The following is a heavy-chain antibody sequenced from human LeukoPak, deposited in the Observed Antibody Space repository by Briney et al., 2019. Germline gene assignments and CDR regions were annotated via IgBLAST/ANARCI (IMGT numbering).Heavy chain of an antibody. Sequence: PGGSLRLSCAASGFTFSSYSMNWVRQAPGKGLEWVSSISSSSSYIYYADSVKGRFTISGDNAKSSLYLQMNSLRAEDTAVYYCARDHSSSPNWFDPWGQGTLVTVSS. V-gene: IGHV3-21*01. J-gene: IGHJ5*02. CDR1: GFTFSSYS. CDR2: ISSSSSYI. D-gene: IGHD6-13*01. CDR3: ARDHSSSPNWFDP.